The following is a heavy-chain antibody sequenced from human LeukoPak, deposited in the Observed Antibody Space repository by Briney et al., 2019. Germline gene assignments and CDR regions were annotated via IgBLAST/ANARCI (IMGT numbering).Heavy chain of an antibody. CDR2: ISSGSSYI. J-gene: IGHJ4*02. V-gene: IGHV3-21*01. CDR3: ARDSGDYYDSSGYPFDY. Sequence: GRSLRLSCAASGFTFSSYSMNWVRQAPGKGLEWVSSISSGSSYIYYADSVKGRFTISRDNAKNSLYLQMNSLRAEDTAVYYCARDSGDYYDSSGYPFDYWGQGTLVTVSS. CDR1: GFTFSSYS. D-gene: IGHD3-22*01.